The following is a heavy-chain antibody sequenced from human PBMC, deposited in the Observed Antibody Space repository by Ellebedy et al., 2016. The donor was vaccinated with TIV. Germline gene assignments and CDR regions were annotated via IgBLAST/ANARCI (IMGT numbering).Heavy chain of an antibody. CDR3: ARDGGNYYGANY. V-gene: IGHV1-18*01. CDR2: ISGNNGNT. J-gene: IGHJ4*02. D-gene: IGHD3-10*01. CDR1: GYSFSSFV. Sequence: AASVKVSCKTSGYSFSSFVVTWVRQAPGQRLEWMGWISGNNGNTNYAQKFQGRVTMTTDTSTNTAYLEVRSLRSEDTAVYYCARDGGNYYGANYWGQGTLVTVSS.